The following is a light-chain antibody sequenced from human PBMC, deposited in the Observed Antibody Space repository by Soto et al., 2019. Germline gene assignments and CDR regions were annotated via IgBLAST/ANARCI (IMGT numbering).Light chain of an antibody. V-gene: IGLV2-14*01. J-gene: IGLJ3*02. CDR3: SAYTANSNLV. Sequence: QSALTQPASVSGSAGQSITISCSGTISDVGGYNLVSWYQQHPGTAPKLIIYEVRNRPSGISYRFSGSRSGNTASLTISGLQPEDEGDYYCSAYTANSNLVFGGGTKLTVL. CDR1: ISDVGGYNL. CDR2: EVR.